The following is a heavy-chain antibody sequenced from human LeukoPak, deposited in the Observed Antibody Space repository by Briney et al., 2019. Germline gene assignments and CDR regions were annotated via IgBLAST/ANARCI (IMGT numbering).Heavy chain of an antibody. Sequence: GGSLRLSCAASGFTFSSYSMNWVRQAPGKGLEWVSSISSSSSYIYYADSVKGRFTISRDNAKNSLYLQMNSLRAEDTAVYYCAELGITMIGGIWGKGTTVTISS. CDR3: AELGITMIGGI. CDR2: ISSSSSYI. D-gene: IGHD3-10*02. V-gene: IGHV3-21*01. CDR1: GFTFSSYS. J-gene: IGHJ6*04.